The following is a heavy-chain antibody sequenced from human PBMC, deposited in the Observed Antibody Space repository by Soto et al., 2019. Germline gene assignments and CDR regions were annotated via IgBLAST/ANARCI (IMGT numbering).Heavy chain of an antibody. V-gene: IGHV1-46*01. CDR1: GYTFTSYY. CDR3: ARFPQHYYDSRGYDY. J-gene: IGHJ4*02. D-gene: IGHD3-22*01. Sequence: ASVKVSCKASGYTFTSYYMHWVRQAPGQGLEWMGIINPSGGSTSYAQKFQGRVTMTRDTSTSTVYMELSSLRSEDTAVYYCARFPQHYYDSRGYDYWGQGTLVTVSS. CDR2: INPSGGST.